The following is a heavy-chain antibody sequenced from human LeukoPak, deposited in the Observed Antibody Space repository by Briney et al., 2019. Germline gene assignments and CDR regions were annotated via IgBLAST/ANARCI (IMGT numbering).Heavy chain of an antibody. CDR3: ARGGLWGGDY. D-gene: IGHD3-16*01. CDR2: IKADGSDK. V-gene: IGHV3-7*01. CDR1: GFTFSSYW. Sequence: GGSLRLSCAASGFTFSSYWMTWVRQAPGRGLEWVATIKADGSDKYYVNSVKGRFTISRDNAKNSLSLQMDSLRAEDTAVYYCARGGLWGGDYWGQGTLVTVSS. J-gene: IGHJ4*02.